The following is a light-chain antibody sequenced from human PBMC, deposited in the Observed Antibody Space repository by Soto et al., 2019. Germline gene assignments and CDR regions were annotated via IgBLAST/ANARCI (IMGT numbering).Light chain of an antibody. V-gene: IGKV1-39*01. CDR2: AAS. CDR3: QQSYSLPLV. CDR1: QTISSW. Sequence: DIQMTQSPSTLSGSVGDRVTITCRASQTISSWLAWYQQKPGKAPKLLIYAASSLRSGVPSRFSGSGSGTDFTLTISSLQPEDFAAYYCQQSYSLPLVFGQGTKVDIK. J-gene: IGKJ1*01.